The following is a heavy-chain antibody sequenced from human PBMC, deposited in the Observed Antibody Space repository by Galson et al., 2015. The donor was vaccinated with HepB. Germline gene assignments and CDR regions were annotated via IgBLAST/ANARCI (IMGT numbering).Heavy chain of an antibody. CDR3: ARHDRPLELQIDL. CDR1: GASIGAGRYY. J-gene: IGHJ5*02. Sequence: SETLSLTCSVSGASIGAGRYYWAWIRQSPGKGLDWIGSVYYTGSTYYNPSLKSRVTISVDPSRDQFSLNLRFMTAADTGVYYCARHDRPLELQIDLWGQGSLVTVSS. D-gene: IGHD1-7*01. CDR2: VYYTGST. V-gene: IGHV4-39*01.